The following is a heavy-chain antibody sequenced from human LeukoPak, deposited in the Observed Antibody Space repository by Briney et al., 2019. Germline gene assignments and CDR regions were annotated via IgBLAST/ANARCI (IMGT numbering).Heavy chain of an antibody. J-gene: IGHJ6*02. CDR1: GFTFSSYA. D-gene: IGHD3-10*01. Sequence: PGGSLRLSCAASGFTFSSYAMSWVRQAPGKGLEWVSLISSTGGTTYYADSVKGRFTISRDNSENTLYLQMNSLRAEDTAVYYCAKGHSPDYYGSVLQNYYYYGMDVWGQGTTVTVSS. CDR2: ISSTGGTT. CDR3: AKGHSPDYYGSVLQNYYYYGMDV. V-gene: IGHV3-23*01.